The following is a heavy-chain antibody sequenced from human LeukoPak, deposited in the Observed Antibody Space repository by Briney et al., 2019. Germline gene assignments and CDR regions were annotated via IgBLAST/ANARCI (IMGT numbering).Heavy chain of an antibody. CDR1: GVTPSIEL. Sequence: PVGALRLSSAPSGVTPSIELIHCGRQAPRRGLGRISHIDGNGRTTNYGDSVRGRSPVSRDKAKNTLYLQMNSLRAEDTAVYYWARDVPRTSGPWGQGTLVTVSS. CDR2: IDGNGRTT. V-gene: IGHV3-74*01. J-gene: IGHJ5*02. CDR3: ARDVPRTSGP. D-gene: IGHD3-10*01.